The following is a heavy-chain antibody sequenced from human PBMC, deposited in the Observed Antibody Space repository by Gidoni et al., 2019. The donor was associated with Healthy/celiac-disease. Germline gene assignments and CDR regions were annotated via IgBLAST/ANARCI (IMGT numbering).Heavy chain of an antibody. CDR3: ARVYCSGGSCYPDFDY. CDR2: LYYSGST. V-gene: IGHV4-59*08. Sequence: QVQLQESGPGLVKPSETLSLTCTVSGGSISSYYWSWIRQPPGKGLAWIGYLYYSGSTNYNPSLKSRVTISVDTSKNQFSLKLSSVTAADTAVYYCARVYCSGGSCYPDFDYWGQGTLVTVSS. J-gene: IGHJ4*02. CDR1: GGSISSYY. D-gene: IGHD2-15*01.